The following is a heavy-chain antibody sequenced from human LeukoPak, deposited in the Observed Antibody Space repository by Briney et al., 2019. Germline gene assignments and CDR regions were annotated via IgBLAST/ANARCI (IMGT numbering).Heavy chain of an antibody. D-gene: IGHD4-17*01. Sequence: GGSLRLSCAASGFTFSNAWMSWVRQAPGKGLEYVAYINPDGSEKNCVDSVKGRFSISRDNAQNTLFLQMNSLRAEDTALYYCARHGDFCFDNWGQGTPVTVS. CDR1: GFTFSNAW. CDR2: INPDGSEK. V-gene: IGHV3-7*03. J-gene: IGHJ4*02. CDR3: ARHGDFCFDN.